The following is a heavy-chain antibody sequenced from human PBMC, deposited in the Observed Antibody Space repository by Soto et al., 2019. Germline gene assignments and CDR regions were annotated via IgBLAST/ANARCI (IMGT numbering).Heavy chain of an antibody. V-gene: IGHV4-30-2*01. CDR1: GGSVNRGGYS. D-gene: IGHD2-2*01. CDR2: IYRTGHT. J-gene: IGHJ5*02. Sequence: SETLSLTCAVSGGSVNRGGYSWSWIRQTPGEGLEWLAYIYRTGHTIYNPSLNSRATISLDEPNNQFSLHLTSVTAADTAVYYCARSIVTPSAMFDHWGQGLLVTVSS. CDR3: ARSIVTPSAMFDH.